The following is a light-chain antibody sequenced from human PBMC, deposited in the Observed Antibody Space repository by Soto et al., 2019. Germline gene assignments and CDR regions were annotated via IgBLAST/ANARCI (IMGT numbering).Light chain of an antibody. CDR3: QQRSNWPPLT. J-gene: IGKJ4*01. CDR2: DAS. CDR1: QSVSSY. V-gene: IGKV3-11*01. Sequence: EIVLTQSPATLSLSPGERATLSCRASQSVSSYLAWYQQKPGQAPRLLIYDASNRATAIPARFSGSGSGTDFTLTTSSLEPEDFAVYYCQQRSNWPPLTFVGGTKVE.